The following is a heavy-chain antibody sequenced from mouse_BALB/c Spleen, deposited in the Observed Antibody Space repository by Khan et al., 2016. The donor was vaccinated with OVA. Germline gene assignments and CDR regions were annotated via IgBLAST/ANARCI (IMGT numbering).Heavy chain of an antibody. V-gene: IGHV9-1*02. Sequence: QLTEAGPELKKPGETVKIFCKASGYTFTNYGMNWVKQAPGKGLKWMGWINTYTGEPPYTDDFKGRFAFSLETSASTAYLQINNLKTEDMATYYGGRGASYWYVDGWGERTTITVSA. CDR2: INTYTGEP. CDR3: GRGASYWYVDG. J-gene: IGHJ1*01. CDR1: GYTFTNYG.